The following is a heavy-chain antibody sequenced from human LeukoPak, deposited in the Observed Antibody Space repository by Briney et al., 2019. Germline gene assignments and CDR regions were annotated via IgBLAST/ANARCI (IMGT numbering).Heavy chain of an antibody. CDR2: IYYSGST. V-gene: IGHV4-39*01. J-gene: IGHJ4*02. D-gene: IGHD3-10*01. CDR1: GGSISSNSYY. CDR3: ARTRYYYNSRSYGAPYYFDY. Sequence: SETLSLTCAVSGGSISSNSYYWGWIRQPPGKGLEWIGSIYYSGSTYYNPSLKSRVTISVDTAKNQFSLKLSSVTAADTAVYYCARTRYYYNSRSYGAPYYFDYWGQGTLVTVSS.